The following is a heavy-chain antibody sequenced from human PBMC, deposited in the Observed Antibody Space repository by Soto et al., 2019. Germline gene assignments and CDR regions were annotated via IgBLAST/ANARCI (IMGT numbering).Heavy chain of an antibody. Sequence: QVQLQESGPGLVKPSQTLSLTCTVSGGSISSGGYYWSWIRQHPGKGLEWIGYIYYSGSTYYNPSLQCRVSISVGTSKTQFSVKLSSVSAADTAVYYCARSVTPWGQGTLVTVYS. J-gene: IGHJ5*02. CDR3: ARSVTP. CDR2: IYYSGST. D-gene: IGHD3-10*01. V-gene: IGHV4-31*03. CDR1: GGSISSGGYY.